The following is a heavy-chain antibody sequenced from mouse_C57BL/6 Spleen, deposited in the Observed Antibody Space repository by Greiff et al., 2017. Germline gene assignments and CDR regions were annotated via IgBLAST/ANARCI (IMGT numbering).Heavy chain of an antibody. CDR1: GYSITSGYD. V-gene: IGHV3-1*01. CDR3: ARGAAQATVDY. Sequence: DVQLQESGPGMVKPSQSLSLTCTVTGYSITSGYDWHWIRHFPGNKLEWMGYISYSGSTNYNPSLKSRISITHDTSKNHFFLKLNSVTTEDTATYYCARGAAQATVDYWGQGTSVTVSS. D-gene: IGHD3-2*02. CDR2: ISYSGST. J-gene: IGHJ4*01.